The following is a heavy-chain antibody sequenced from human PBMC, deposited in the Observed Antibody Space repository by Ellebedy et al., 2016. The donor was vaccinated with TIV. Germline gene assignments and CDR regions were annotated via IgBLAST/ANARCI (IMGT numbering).Heavy chain of an antibody. V-gene: IGHV4-34*01. J-gene: IGHJ4*02. Sequence: MPSETLSLTCAVYGWSFSGYYWIWNRQPPGKGLEWIGEIKHSGSTNHNPSLKSRVTISVDTSKNQFSLNLRSVTAADTAVYYGARGLARDYWGQGTLVTVSS. CDR3: ARGLARDY. CDR1: GWSFSGYY. CDR2: IKHSGST.